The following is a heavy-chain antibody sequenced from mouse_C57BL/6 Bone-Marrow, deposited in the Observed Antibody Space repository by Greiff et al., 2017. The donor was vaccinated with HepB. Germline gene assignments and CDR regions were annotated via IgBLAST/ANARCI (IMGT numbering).Heavy chain of an antibody. Sequence: QVQLQQPGAELVKPGASVKMSCKASGYTFTSYWITWVKQRPGQGLEWIGDIYPGSGSTNYHEKFKSKATLTVDTSSSTAYMQLSSLTSEDSAVYYCASSYDDDGWYFDVWGTGTTVTVSS. J-gene: IGHJ1*03. CDR3: ASSYDDDGWYFDV. D-gene: IGHD2-12*01. CDR2: IYPGSGST. V-gene: IGHV1-55*01. CDR1: GYTFTSYW.